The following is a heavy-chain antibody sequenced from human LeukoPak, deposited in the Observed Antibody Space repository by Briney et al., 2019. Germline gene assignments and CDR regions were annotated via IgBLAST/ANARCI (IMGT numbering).Heavy chain of an antibody. J-gene: IGHJ4*02. V-gene: IGHV3-30-3*01. CDR3: AKDLAIGAAGYYFDD. CDR2: ISYDGSNK. D-gene: IGHD6-13*01. CDR1: GFTFSSYA. Sequence: GGSLRLSCAVSGFTFSSYAMHWVRQAPGKGLEWVAAISYDGSNKYYADSVKGRFTISRDNSKNTLYLQMNTLRAEDTAVYHCAKDLAIGAAGYYFDDWGQGTLVTVSS.